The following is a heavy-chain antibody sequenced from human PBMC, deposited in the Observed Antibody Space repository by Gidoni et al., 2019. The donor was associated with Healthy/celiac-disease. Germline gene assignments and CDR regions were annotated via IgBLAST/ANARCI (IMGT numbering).Heavy chain of an antibody. J-gene: IGHJ4*02. CDR3: ARTHRGSGWLPFPDY. V-gene: IGHV4-34*01. CDR1: GGSFRGYY. D-gene: IGHD6-19*01. CDR2: INHSGST. Sequence: QVQLQQWGAGLLKPSETLSLTCAVYGGSFRGYYWSWIRQPPGKGLEWIGEINHSGSTNYNPSLKSRVTISVDTSKNQFSLKLSSVTAADTAVYYCARTHRGSGWLPFPDYWGQGTLVTVSS.